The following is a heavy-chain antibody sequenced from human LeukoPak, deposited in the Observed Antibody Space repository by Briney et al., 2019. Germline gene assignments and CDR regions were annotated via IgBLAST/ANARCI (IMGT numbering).Heavy chain of an antibody. CDR2: INHSGST. V-gene: IGHV4-34*01. D-gene: IGHD5-24*01. J-gene: IGHJ4*02. CDR3: ARGGWLQLPFDY. Sequence: PSETLSLTCAVYGGSFSGYYWSWICQPPGKGLEWIGEINHSGSTNYNPSLKSRVTISVDTSKNQFSLKLSSVTAADTAVYYCARGGWLQLPFDYWGQGTLVTVSS. CDR1: GGSFSGYY.